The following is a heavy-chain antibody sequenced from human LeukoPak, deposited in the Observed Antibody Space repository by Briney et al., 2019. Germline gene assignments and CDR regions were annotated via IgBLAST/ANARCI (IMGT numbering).Heavy chain of an antibody. CDR1: AFTFSDNA. Sequence: GGSLRLSCAASAFTFSDNAMSWVRQAPGKGLEWVSAISSTGDNTYYADSVKGRFTISRDNSHNTLYLQMSSLRAEDTAIYDCAKERGGYNGYFEYWGQGTLVTVSS. CDR2: ISSTGDNT. V-gene: IGHV3-23*01. CDR3: AKERGGYNGYFEY. D-gene: IGHD5-12*01. J-gene: IGHJ4*02.